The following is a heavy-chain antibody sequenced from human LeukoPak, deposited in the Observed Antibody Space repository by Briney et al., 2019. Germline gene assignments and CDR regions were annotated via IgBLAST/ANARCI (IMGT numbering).Heavy chain of an antibody. CDR1: GYYFSVYW. CDR3: VGPSDRGATSFAH. V-gene: IGHV5-51*01. J-gene: IGHJ4*02. Sequence: GESLKISCKASGYYFSVYWIGWVRQMPGKGLEWMGIIYPGDSDTRYSPSFQGQATISADTSITTAYLQWSSLKASDSAMYYCVGPSDRGATSFAHWGQGTLVTVSS. CDR2: IYPGDSDT. D-gene: IGHD1-26*01.